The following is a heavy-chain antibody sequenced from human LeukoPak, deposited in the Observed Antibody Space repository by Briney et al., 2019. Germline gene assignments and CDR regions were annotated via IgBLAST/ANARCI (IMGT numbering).Heavy chain of an antibody. J-gene: IGHJ5*02. Sequence: SETLSLTCAVYGGSFSGYYWSWIRQPPGKGLEWIGEINHSGSTNYNPSLKSRVTISVDTSKNQFSLKLSSVTAADTAVYYCARGGIAAAVSQNWFDPWGQGTLVTVSS. D-gene: IGHD6-13*01. CDR2: INHSGST. CDR3: ARGGIAAAVSQNWFDP. V-gene: IGHV4-34*01. CDR1: GGSFSGYY.